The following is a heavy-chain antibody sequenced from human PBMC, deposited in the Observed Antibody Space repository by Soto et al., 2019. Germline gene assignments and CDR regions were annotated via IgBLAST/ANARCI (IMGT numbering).Heavy chain of an antibody. Sequence: QVQLVESGGGVVQPGKSLRLSCAASGFNFRSYAMHWVRQAPGKGLEWVAAISYDGSDLYYTDSVKGRFTISRDNSENTLYVQMKSLRPEDTAVYYCAKSDRWQRVVRDDFYDIWGQGTMVTVSS. CDR1: GFNFRSYA. V-gene: IGHV3-30*18. CDR3: AKSDRWQRVVRDDFYDI. J-gene: IGHJ3*02. D-gene: IGHD6-19*01. CDR2: ISYDGSDL.